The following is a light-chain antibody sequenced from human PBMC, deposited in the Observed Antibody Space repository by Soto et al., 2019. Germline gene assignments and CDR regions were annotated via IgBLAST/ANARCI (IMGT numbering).Light chain of an antibody. Sequence: QSALTQPASVSGSPGQSITISCTGTSSDIGAYNYVSWYQQHPGKAPKLIIFEVSNRPSGVSNHFSGSKSGNTASLTISGLQADDEADYYCSSYTSTITYVFGTGTKVTVL. CDR2: EVS. CDR3: SSYTSTITYV. CDR1: SSDIGAYNY. V-gene: IGLV2-14*01. J-gene: IGLJ1*01.